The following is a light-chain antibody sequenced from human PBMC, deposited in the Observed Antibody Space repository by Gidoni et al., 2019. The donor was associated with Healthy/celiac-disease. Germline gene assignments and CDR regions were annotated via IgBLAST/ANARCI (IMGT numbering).Light chain of an antibody. J-gene: IGKJ1*01. CDR1: QSVSSSY. CDR3: QQYGSSPRT. V-gene: IGKV3-20*01. Sequence: IVLTQSPGTLSLSPGERATLSCRASQSVSSSYLAWYQQQPGQAPRLLIYGASSRATGIPDRFSGSGSGTDFTLTISRLEPEDFAVYYCQQYGSSPRTFGQGTKVEIK. CDR2: GAS.